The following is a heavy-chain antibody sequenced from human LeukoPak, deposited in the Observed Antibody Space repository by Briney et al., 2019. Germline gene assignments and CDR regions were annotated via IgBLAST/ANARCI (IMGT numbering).Heavy chain of an antibody. CDR1: GFTFSDYF. V-gene: IGHV3-11*04. CDR2: ISSTGRTM. J-gene: IGHJ4*02. CDR3: ARLSRATPDY. Sequence: GGSLRLSCAASGFTFSDYFMTWIRQAPGKGLEWVSYISSTGRTMYYADSVKGRFTISRDNAKKSLYLQMNSLRAEDTAVYYCARLSRATPDYWGQGTLVTVSS.